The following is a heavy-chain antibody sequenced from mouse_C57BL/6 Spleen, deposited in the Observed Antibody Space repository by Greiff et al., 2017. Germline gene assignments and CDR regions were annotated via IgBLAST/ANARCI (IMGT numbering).Heavy chain of an antibody. CDR2: IYPGDGDT. CDR3: ARWGVVDY. V-gene: IGHV1-82*01. D-gene: IGHD1-1*01. Sequence: VQLQQSGPELVKPGASVKISCKASGYAFSSSWMNWVKQRPGKGLEWIGRIYPGDGDTNYNGKFKGKATLTADKSSSTAYMQLSSLTSEDSAVYFCARWGVVDYWGQGTTLTVSS. J-gene: IGHJ2*01. CDR1: GYAFSSSW.